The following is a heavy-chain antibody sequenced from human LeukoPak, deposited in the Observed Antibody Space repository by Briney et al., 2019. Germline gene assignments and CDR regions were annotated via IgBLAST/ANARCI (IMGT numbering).Heavy chain of an antibody. CDR2: IRDSGSST. CDR1: GFTFSSYA. V-gene: IGHV3-23*01. Sequence: PGGALRLSCAASGFTFSSYAMSWVRQAPGKGLEWVSAIRDSGSSTHYAGSVKGRFTTSRDNSKNTLFLQMNSLRAEDTAIYYCAKYGPQDSGSSHFDYWGQGALVTVSS. CDR3: AKYGPQDSGSSHFDY. J-gene: IGHJ4*02. D-gene: IGHD1-26*01.